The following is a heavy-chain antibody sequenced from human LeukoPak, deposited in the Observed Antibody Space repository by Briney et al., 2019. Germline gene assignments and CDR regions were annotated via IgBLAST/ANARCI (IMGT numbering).Heavy chain of an antibody. J-gene: IGHJ4*02. Sequence: GGSLRLSCAASGFTFSSYSMNWVRQAPGKGLEWVSYISSSSSTIYYADSVKGRFTVSRDNSKNTLYLQMNSLRTEDTAVYYCAIGDGLGKLSSSFEYWGQGTLVTVSS. CDR2: ISSSSSTI. V-gene: IGHV3-48*01. D-gene: IGHD3-16*02. CDR3: AIGDGLGKLSSSFEY. CDR1: GFTFSSYS.